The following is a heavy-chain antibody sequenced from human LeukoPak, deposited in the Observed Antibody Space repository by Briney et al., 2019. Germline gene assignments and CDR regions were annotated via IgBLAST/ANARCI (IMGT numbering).Heavy chain of an antibody. D-gene: IGHD1-26*01. Sequence: ASVKVSCKASGYTFTSYYMHWVRQAPGQGLEWMGIINPSGGSTSYAQKFQGRVTMTRDTSTSTVYMELSSLRSEDTAVYYCARDQVGIVGATTSAFDIWGQGTMVTVSS. J-gene: IGHJ3*02. CDR3: ARDQVGIVGATTSAFDI. CDR2: INPSGGST. V-gene: IGHV1-46*01. CDR1: GYTFTSYY.